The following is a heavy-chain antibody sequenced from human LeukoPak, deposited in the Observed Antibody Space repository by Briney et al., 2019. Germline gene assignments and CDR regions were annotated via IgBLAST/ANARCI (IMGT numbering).Heavy chain of an antibody. CDR1: GGSISSGANY. Sequence: SQTLSLTCTVSGGSISSGANYWSWIRQPPGRGLEWIGYISHSESAYYSPSLESRITISVGRSKNQFSLKLSSVTAADTAIYYCARDGGTTSNPSHDTFAIWGQGTMVAVSS. CDR3: ARDGGTTSNPSHDTFAI. V-gene: IGHV4-30-2*01. CDR2: ISHSESA. D-gene: IGHD4-11*01. J-gene: IGHJ3*02.